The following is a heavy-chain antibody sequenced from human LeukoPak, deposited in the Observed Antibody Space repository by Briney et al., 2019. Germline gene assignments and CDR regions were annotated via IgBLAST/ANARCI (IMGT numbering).Heavy chain of an antibody. V-gene: IGHV3-30*18. CDR1: GFTFSSYG. CDR2: ISYDGSNK. D-gene: IGHD6-13*01. CDR3: AKEQTPTRSSSWWTNDAFDS. Sequence: PGRSLRLSCAASGFTFSSYGMHWVRQAPGKGLEWVAVISYDGSNKYYADSVKGRFTISRDNSKNTLYLQMNSLRAEDTAVCYCAKEQTPTRSSSWWTNDAFDSWGQGTMVTVSS. J-gene: IGHJ3*02.